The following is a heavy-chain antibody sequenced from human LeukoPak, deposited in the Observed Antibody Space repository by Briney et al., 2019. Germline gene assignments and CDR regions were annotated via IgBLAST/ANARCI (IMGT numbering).Heavy chain of an antibody. D-gene: IGHD3-10*01. CDR1: GGSISSGGYY. CDR2: IYYSGST. J-gene: IGHJ4*02. Sequence: PSETLSLTCTVSGGSISSGGYYWSWIRQHPGKGLEWIGYIYYSGSTYYNPSLKSRVTISVDTSKNQFSLKLSSVTAADTAVYYCAREALSDLWFGELSGPIDYWGQGTLVTVSS. V-gene: IGHV4-31*03. CDR3: AREALSDLWFGELSGPIDY.